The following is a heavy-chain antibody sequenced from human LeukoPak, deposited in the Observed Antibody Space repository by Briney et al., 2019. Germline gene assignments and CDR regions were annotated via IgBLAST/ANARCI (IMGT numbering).Heavy chain of an antibody. D-gene: IGHD2-15*01. CDR2: INHSGST. CDR3: ARGSNCSGGTCAIAY. CDR1: GGSFSDYY. V-gene: IGHV4-34*01. Sequence: SETLSLTCAVYGGSFSDYYWSWIRQPPGKGGEWIGEINHSGSTNYNPSLRSRVTISVDTSTNQYSLKLSSVTAAETAVYNCARGSNCSGGTCAIAYWGQGTLVTVSS. J-gene: IGHJ4*02.